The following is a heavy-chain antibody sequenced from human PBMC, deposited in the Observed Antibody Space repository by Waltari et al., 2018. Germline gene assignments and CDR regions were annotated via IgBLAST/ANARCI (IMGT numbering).Heavy chain of an antibody. D-gene: IGHD3-3*01. V-gene: IGHV4-39*07. J-gene: IGHJ3*02. CDR3: ARIEALGIFWSGYYRDDDAFDI. CDR2: IYYSGST. CDR1: GGSISSSSYY. Sequence: QLQLQESGPGLVKPSETLSLTCTVSGGSISSSSYYWGWIRQPPGKGLEWIGSIYYSGSTYYNPALKSRVTISVDTSKNQFSLKLSSVTAADTAVYYCARIEALGIFWSGYYRDDDAFDIWGQGTMVTVSS.